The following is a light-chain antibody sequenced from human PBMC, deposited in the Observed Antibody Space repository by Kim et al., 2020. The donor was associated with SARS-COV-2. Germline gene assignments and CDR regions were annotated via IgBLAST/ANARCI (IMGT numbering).Light chain of an antibody. V-gene: IGLV3-19*01. CDR3: NSRDSSVNHLRV. CDR2: GKN. CDR1: SLRGYY. J-gene: IGLJ1*01. Sequence: LRPQVRITCQGDSLRGYYASLYQQKPGQAPVLVIYGKNNRPSGIPDRFSGSSSGNTASLTITGAQAEDEADYYCNSRDSSVNHLRVFGTGTKVTVL.